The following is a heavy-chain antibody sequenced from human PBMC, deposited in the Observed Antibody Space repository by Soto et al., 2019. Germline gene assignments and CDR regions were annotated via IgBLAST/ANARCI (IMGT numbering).Heavy chain of an antibody. J-gene: IGHJ4*02. CDR2: IYYSGST. CDR1: GGSISSGGYY. CDR3: ARDTGAYYYDSSGYRDYFDY. D-gene: IGHD3-22*01. Sequence: QVHLQESGPGLVKPSQTLSLTCTVSGGSISSGGYYWNWIRQHPGKGLEWIGYIYYSGSTYYNPSLKSRVTISVDTSKNQFSVQLSSVTAADTAVYYCARDTGAYYYDSSGYRDYFDYWGQGTLVTVSS. V-gene: IGHV4-31*03.